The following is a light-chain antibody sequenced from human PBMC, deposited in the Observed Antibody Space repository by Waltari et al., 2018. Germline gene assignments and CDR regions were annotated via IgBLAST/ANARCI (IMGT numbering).Light chain of an antibody. V-gene: IGLV1-44*01. CDR2: SNH. J-gene: IGLJ2*01. CDR3: AAWDDSLKAVL. Sequence: QSVLTQPPSASGPPGQTATISCSGSTSNTGRNTVNWYQQPPGTAPKHLTQSNHQRPSGVPDRFSGSKSGTSASLIISGLQSEDEAEYFCAAWDDSLKAVLFGGGTKLTVL. CDR1: TSNTGRNT.